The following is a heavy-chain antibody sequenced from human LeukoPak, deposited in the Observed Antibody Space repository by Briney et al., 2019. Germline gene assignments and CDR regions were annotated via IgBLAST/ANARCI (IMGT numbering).Heavy chain of an antibody. CDR2: IYYSGST. Sequence: KPSETLSLTCTVSGGSISSGDYYWSWIRQPPGKGLEWIGYIYYSGSTYYNPSLKSRVTISVDTSKNQFSLKLSSVTAADTAVYYCASRLVVPAGIDYWGQGTLVTVSS. V-gene: IGHV4-30-4*08. J-gene: IGHJ4*02. CDR1: GGSISSGDYY. CDR3: ASRLVVPAGIDY. D-gene: IGHD2-2*01.